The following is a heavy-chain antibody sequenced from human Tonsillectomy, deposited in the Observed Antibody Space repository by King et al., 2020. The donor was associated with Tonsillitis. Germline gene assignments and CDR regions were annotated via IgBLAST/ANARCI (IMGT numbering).Heavy chain of an antibody. CDR2: IYYSGST. V-gene: IGHV4-39*01. CDR1: GGSISSSSYY. CDR3: ARLFNWNRRRWAYYSYYGMDV. D-gene: IGHD1-1*01. Sequence: QLQESGPGLVKPSETLSLTCTVSGGSISSSSYYWGWIRQPPGKGLEWIGSIYYSGSTYYNPSLKSRVTISVDTSKNQFSLKLSSVTAADTAVYYCARLFNWNRRRWAYYSYYGMDVWGQGTTVTVSS. J-gene: IGHJ6*02.